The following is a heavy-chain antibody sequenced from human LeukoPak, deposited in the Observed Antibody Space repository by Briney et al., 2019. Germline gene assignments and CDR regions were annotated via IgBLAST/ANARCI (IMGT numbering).Heavy chain of an antibody. CDR3: ARGSPNFDY. V-gene: IGHV3-30*04. J-gene: IGHJ4*02. Sequence: QPGGSLRLSCAASGFTFSSYAMHWVRQAPGKGLEWVAVISYDGSNKYYADSVKGRFTISRDNSKNTLYLQMNSLRAEDTAVYYCARGSPNFDYWGQGTLVTVSS. CDR1: GFTFSSYA. CDR2: ISYDGSNK.